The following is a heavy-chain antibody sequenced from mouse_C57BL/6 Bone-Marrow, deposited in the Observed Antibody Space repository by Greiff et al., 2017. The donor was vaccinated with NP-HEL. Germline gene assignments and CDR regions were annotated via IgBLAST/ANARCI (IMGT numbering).Heavy chain of an antibody. D-gene: IGHD3-2*02. Sequence: QVQLQQPGAELVMPGASVKLSCKASGYTFTSYWMHWVKQRPGQGLEWIGEIDPSDSYTNYNQKFKDKSTLTVDKSSSTAYMQLSSLTSEDSAVYYCARRTAQYYFDYWGQGTTLTVSS. CDR1: GYTFTSYW. CDR2: IDPSDSYT. CDR3: ARRTAQYYFDY. J-gene: IGHJ2*01. V-gene: IGHV1-69*01.